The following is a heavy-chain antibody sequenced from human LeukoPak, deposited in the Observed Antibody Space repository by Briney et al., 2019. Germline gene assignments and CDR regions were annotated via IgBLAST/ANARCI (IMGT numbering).Heavy chain of an antibody. J-gene: IGHJ6*02. CDR1: GFTFSSYA. CDR2: ISGSGDNT. Sequence: GGSLRLSCAASGFTFSSYAMFWVRQALGKGLEWVSGISGSGDNTYYADSVKGRFTISRDNSKNTLYLQMNSLRAEDTAVYYCANGICSSTSCYGFYGMDVWGQGTTVTVFS. D-gene: IGHD2-2*01. V-gene: IGHV3-23*01. CDR3: ANGICSSTSCYGFYGMDV.